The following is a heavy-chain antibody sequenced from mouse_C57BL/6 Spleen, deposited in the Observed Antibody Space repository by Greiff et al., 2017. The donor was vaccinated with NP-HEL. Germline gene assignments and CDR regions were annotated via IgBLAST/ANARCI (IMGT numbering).Heavy chain of an antibody. CDR3: ARGGYYYGENYFDY. CDR2: ISYSGST. D-gene: IGHD1-1*01. Sequence: DVKLQESGPGMVKPSQSLSLTCTVTGYSITSGYDWHWIRHFPGNKLEWMGYISYSGSTNYNPSLKSRISITHDTSKNHFFLKLNSVTTEDTATYYCARGGYYYGENYFDYWGQGTTLTVSS. V-gene: IGHV3-1*01. CDR1: GYSITSGYD. J-gene: IGHJ2*01.